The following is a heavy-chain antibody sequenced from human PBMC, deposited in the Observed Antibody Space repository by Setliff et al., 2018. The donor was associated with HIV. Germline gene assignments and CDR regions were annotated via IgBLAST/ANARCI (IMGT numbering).Heavy chain of an antibody. Sequence: SETLSLTCTVSGGSTDRGSYYWAWIRQPPGKGLEGIGSRYYTGIPYYNPSLNSRVTISIDTSKNQFSLKLNSVTAADTAMYYCARDGGSSGWYFVLGYSDYWGPGTLVTVSS. CDR3: ARDGGSSGWYFVLGYSDY. V-gene: IGHV4-39*02. CDR2: RYYTGIP. CDR1: GGSTDRGSYY. J-gene: IGHJ4*02. D-gene: IGHD6-19*01.